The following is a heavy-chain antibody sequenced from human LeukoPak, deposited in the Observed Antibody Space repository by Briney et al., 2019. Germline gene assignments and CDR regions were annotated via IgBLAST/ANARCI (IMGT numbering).Heavy chain of an antibody. J-gene: IGHJ4*02. CDR1: GFTFSSYS. CDR3: ARYPGYCSSTSCYV. D-gene: IGHD2-2*01. CDR2: ISSSSSYI. V-gene: IGHV3-21*01. Sequence: GGSLRLSCAASGFTFSSYSMNWVRQAPGKGLEWVSSISSSSSYIYYADSVKGRFIISRDNAKDSLYLQMDSLRAEDTAVYYCARYPGYCSSTSCYVWGQGTLVTVSS.